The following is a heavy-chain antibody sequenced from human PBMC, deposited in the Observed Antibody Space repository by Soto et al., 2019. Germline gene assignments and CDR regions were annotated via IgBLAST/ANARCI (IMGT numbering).Heavy chain of an antibody. D-gene: IGHD3-10*01. V-gene: IGHV3-74*01. J-gene: IGHJ5*02. Sequence: GGSLRLSCAASGFTLSSSWMHWVRQTPEKGLVWVSRISSDGSSTDYADSVKGRFTISRDNTKNTLYLQMNSLRAEDTAVYYCAPGGNWFDPWGQGTLVTVSS. CDR3: APGGNWFDP. CDR2: ISSDGSST. CDR1: GFTLSSSW.